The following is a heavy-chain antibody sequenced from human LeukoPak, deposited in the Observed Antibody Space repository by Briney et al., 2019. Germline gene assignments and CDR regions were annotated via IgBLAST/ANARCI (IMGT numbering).Heavy chain of an antibody. CDR2: IHPSTGNP. CDR1: GYTFTSYA. J-gene: IGHJ4*02. D-gene: IGHD3-16*02. V-gene: IGHV7-4-1*02. CDR3: ARAFQSLGGLSLPDF. Sequence: ASVKVSCKASGYTFTSYAMNWVRQAPGQGLEWMGWIHPSTGNPTYAQGFTGRFAFSLDTSVSTTYLQIRSLKAEDTAVYYCARAFQSLGGLSLPDFWGQGTLVTVSS.